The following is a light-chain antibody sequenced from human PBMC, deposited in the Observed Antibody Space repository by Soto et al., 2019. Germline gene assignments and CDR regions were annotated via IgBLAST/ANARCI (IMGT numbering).Light chain of an antibody. CDR3: QQHHHGPPVST. CDR1: QSVSTN. V-gene: IGKV3-15*01. CDR2: SVS. J-gene: IGKJ2*01. Sequence: EIVMTQSPATLSVSPGERATLSCRASQSVSTNLAWYQQKLGQAPRLLIHSVSTRATGIPAKFSGSWSGTEFTLTISSLQSEDIAVYCCQQHHHGPPVSTFVQGAKGAI.